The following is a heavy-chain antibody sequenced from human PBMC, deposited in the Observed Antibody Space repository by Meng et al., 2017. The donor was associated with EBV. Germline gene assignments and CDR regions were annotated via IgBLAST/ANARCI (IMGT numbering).Heavy chain of an antibody. CDR2: INAGNGNT. V-gene: IGHV1-3*01. J-gene: IGHJ5*02. D-gene: IGHD2-15*01. CDR1: GYTFTSYA. Sequence: VQLGPPGAECKKPGASVNLSSKASGYTFTSYAMHWVRQAPGQRLEWMGWINAGNGNTKYSQKFQVRVTITRYTSASTTYMELSSPRSEDTAVYDYARRRGVADWFDPWGQGTLVTVSS. CDR3: ARRRGVADWFDP.